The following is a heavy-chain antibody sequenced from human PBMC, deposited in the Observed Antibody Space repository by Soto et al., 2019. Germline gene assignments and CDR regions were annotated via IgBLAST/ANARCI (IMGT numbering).Heavy chain of an antibody. CDR3: ERDRSGRQEIDDKLDI. D-gene: IGHD1-26*01. CDR1: RFSFSTYA. J-gene: IGHJ3*02. CDR2: ISYDGGNE. Sequence: QVQLVESGGGVVQPGRSLRLSCAASRFSFSTYAIHWVRQAPGKGLEWVAGISYDGGNENYADSVKGRFTTSRDNSKSTLYLKMNSLGPNDTAIYDCERDRSGRQEIDDKLDIWGRGTMVTVSS. V-gene: IGHV3-30-3*01.